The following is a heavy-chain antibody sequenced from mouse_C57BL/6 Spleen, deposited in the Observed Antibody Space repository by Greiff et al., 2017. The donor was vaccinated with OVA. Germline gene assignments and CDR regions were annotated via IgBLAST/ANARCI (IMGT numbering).Heavy chain of an antibody. J-gene: IGHJ2*01. CDR2: IDPSDSYT. V-gene: IGHV1-50*01. Sequence: VQLQQSGAELVKPGASVKLSCKASGYTFTGYGMQWVKQRPGQGLEWIGEIDPSDSYTNYNQKLKGKATLTVDKSSSTAYMQLSSLTSEDSAVYYCAKARALGYWGDGAPLSVS. D-gene: IGHD6-1*01. CDR1: GYTFTGYG. CDR3: AKARALGY.